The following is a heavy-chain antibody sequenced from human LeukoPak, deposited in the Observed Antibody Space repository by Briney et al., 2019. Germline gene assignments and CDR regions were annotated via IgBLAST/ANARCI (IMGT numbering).Heavy chain of an antibody. CDR2: IYYSGST. D-gene: IGHD1-26*01. CDR1: GGSISSYY. Sequence: SETLSLTCTVSGGSISSYYWSWIRQPPGKGLEWIGYIYYSGSTNYNPSLKSRVTISVDTPKNQFSLKLSSVTAADTAVYYCARAGVGATYGYWGQGTLVTVSS. CDR3: ARAGVGATYGY. J-gene: IGHJ4*02. V-gene: IGHV4-59*01.